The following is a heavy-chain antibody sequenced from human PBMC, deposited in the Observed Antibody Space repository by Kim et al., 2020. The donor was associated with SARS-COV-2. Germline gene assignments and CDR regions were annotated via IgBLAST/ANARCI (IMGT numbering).Heavy chain of an antibody. D-gene: IGHD1-26*01. J-gene: IGHJ4*02. V-gene: IGHV3-30*04. Sequence: GGSLRLSCAASGFTFSSYAMHWVRQAPGKGLEWVAVISYDGSNKYYADSVKGRFTISRDNSKNTLYLQMNSLRAEDTAVYYCARSQAEVGATPHFDYWGQGTLVTVSS. CDR3: ARSQAEVGATPHFDY. CDR1: GFTFSSYA. CDR2: ISYDGSNK.